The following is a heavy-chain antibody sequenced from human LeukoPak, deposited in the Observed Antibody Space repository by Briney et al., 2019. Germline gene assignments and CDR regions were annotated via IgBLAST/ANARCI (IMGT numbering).Heavy chain of an antibody. CDR2: IYYSGST. CDR1: GGSINSGDYY. CDR3: ARGRIYYDSSGLGY. V-gene: IGHV4-61*08. Sequence: PSQTLSLTCTVSGGSINSGDYYWSWIRQPPGKGLEWIGNIYYSGSTNYNPSLKSRVTILVDTSKNQFSLKLSSVTAADTAVYYCARGRIYYDSSGLGYWGQGTLVTVSS. D-gene: IGHD3-22*01. J-gene: IGHJ4*02.